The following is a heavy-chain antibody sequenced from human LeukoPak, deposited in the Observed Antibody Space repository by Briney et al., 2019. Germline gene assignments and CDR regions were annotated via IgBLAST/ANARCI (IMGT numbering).Heavy chain of an antibody. CDR2: ISWNSGSI. V-gene: IGHV3-9*01. D-gene: IGHD3-22*01. Sequence: GGSLRLSCAASGFTFDDYAMHWVRQAPGKGLEWVSGISWNSGSIGYADSVKGRFTISRDNAKNSLYLQMNSLRAEDTALYYCATDMSSSGTLDYWGQGTLVNVSS. CDR1: GFTFDDYA. J-gene: IGHJ4*02. CDR3: ATDMSSSGTLDY.